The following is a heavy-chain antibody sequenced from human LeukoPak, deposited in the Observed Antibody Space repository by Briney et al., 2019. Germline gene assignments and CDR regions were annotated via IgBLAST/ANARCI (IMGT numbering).Heavy chain of an antibody. D-gene: IGHD3-22*01. V-gene: IGHV4-59*08. Sequence: SETLSLTCAVYGGSFSSYYWSWIRQPPGKGLEWIGYIYYSGSTNYNPSLKSRVTISVDTSKNQFSLKLSSVTAADTAVYYCARHDSSGYWGYYFDYWGQGTLVTVSS. CDR1: GGSFSSYY. CDR3: ARHDSSGYWGYYFDY. CDR2: IYYSGST. J-gene: IGHJ4*02.